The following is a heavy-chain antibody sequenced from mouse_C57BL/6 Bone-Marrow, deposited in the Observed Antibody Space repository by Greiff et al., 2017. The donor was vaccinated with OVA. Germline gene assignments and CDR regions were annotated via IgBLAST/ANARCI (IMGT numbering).Heavy chain of an antibody. V-gene: IGHV14-4*01. CDR3: TTPAQATIDY. CDR1: GFNIKDDY. Sequence: EVQVVESGAELVRPGASVKLSCTASGFNIKDDYMHWVKQRPEQGLEWIGWIDPENGDTEYASKFQGKATITADTSSNTAYLQLSSLTSEDTAVYYCTTPAQATIDYWGQGTTLTVSS. CDR2: IDPENGDT. D-gene: IGHD3-2*02. J-gene: IGHJ2*01.